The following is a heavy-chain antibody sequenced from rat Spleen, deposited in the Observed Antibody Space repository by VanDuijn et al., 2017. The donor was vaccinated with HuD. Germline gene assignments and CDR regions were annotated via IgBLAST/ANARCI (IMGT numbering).Heavy chain of an antibody. V-gene: IGHV5-19*01. CDR1: GFTFGVYG. D-gene: IGHD1-11*01. J-gene: IGHJ2*01. CDR2: ISYDGHTT. Sequence: EVQLVESGGGLMQPGRSLKLSCVASGFTFGVYGMHWIRQAPTKGLEWVASISYDGHTTYYRDSVKGRFTISRDIAKSTLYLQMDSLGSEDTATYYCARRHYGYTDYFDYWGQGVMVTVSS. CDR3: ARRHYGYTDYFDY.